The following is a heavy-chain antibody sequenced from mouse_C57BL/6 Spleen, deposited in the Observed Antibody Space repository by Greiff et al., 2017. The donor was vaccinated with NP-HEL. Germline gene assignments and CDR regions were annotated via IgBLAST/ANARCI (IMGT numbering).Heavy chain of an antibody. Sequence: VQLKESVAELVRPGASVKLSCTASGFNIKNTYMHWVKQRPEQGLEWIGRIDPANGNTKYAPKFQGKATITADTSSNTAYLQLSSLTSEDTAIYYCARQGVYGSSSYWYFDVWGTGTTVTVSS. J-gene: IGHJ1*03. CDR3: ARQGVYGSSSYWYFDV. CDR1: GFNIKNTY. D-gene: IGHD1-1*01. V-gene: IGHV14-3*01. CDR2: IDPANGNT.